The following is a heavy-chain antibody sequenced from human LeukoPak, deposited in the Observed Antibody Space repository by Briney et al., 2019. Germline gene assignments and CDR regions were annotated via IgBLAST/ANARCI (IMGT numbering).Heavy chain of an antibody. Sequence: SETLSLTCTVSGDSVSNSFWSWIRQPPGKGLELIGYIYHSGSTNYNPSLKSRVTISVDTSKNQFSLRLTSLTAADTAVYYCARGGTSAYDYHFFMDVWGKGTTVTVSS. V-gene: IGHV4-59*02. D-gene: IGHD5-12*01. J-gene: IGHJ6*03. CDR3: ARGGTSAYDYHFFMDV. CDR2: IYHSGST. CDR1: GDSVSNSF.